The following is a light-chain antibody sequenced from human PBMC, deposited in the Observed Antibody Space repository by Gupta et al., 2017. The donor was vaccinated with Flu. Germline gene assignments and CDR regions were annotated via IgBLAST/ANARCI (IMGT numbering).Light chain of an antibody. V-gene: IGLV2-11*01. CDR1: SSDVGNSNY. Sequence: QSALTQPRSVSGSHGQSVTTSCTGTSSDVGNSNYVAWYQQHPGKAPKLMIYDVNKRPSGVPDRLSGSKSGNTASLTISGLQADDETDDYCCSYAGSYTWLFGGGTKLTVL. CDR2: DVN. CDR3: CSYAGSYTWL. J-gene: IGLJ3*02.